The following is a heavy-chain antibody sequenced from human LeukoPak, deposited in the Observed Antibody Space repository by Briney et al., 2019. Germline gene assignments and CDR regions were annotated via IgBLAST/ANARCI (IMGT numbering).Heavy chain of an antibody. CDR1: GFTFSSYG. CDR3: ASDSMVRGVGDHFDY. V-gene: IGHV3-33*01. J-gene: IGHJ4*02. CDR2: IWYDGSNK. D-gene: IGHD3-10*01. Sequence: GGSLRLSCAASGFTFSSYGMHWVRQAPGKGLEWVAVIWYDGSNKYYADSVKGRFTISRDNSKNTLYLQMNSLRAEDTAVYYCASDSMVRGVGDHFDYWGQGTLVTVSS.